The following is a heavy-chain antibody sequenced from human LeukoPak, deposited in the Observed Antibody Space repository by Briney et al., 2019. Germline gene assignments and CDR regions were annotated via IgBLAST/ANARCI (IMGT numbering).Heavy chain of an antibody. D-gene: IGHD6-13*01. CDR1: GFTFSSYS. CDR3: ARDRGQQLRTTFDY. V-gene: IGHV3-21*01. Sequence: GGSLRLSCAASGFTFSSYSMNWVRQAPGKGLEWVSSISSSSSYIYYADSVKGRFTISRDNATNSLYLQMNSLGAEDTAVYYCARDRGQQLRTTFDYWGQGTLVTVSS. CDR2: ISSSSSYI. J-gene: IGHJ4*02.